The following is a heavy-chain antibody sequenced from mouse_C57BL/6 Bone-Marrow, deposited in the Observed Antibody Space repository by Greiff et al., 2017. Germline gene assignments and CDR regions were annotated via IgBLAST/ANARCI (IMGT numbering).Heavy chain of an antibody. J-gene: IGHJ3*01. Sequence: EVMLVESGGDLVKPGGSLKLSCAASGFTFSSYGMSWVRQTPDKRLEWVATISSGGSYTYYPDSVKGRFTISRDNAKNTLYLQMSSLKSEDTAMXYCARHYDGYHLFAYWGQGTLVTVSA. CDR1: GFTFSSYG. CDR2: ISSGGSYT. CDR3: ARHYDGYHLFAY. V-gene: IGHV5-6*01. D-gene: IGHD2-3*01.